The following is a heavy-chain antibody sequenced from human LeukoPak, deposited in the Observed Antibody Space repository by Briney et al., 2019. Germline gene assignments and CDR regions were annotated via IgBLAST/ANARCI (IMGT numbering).Heavy chain of an antibody. Sequence: GGSLRLSCAASGFTFSSYAMSWVRQAPGRGLEWVSAISGLGDRTYYADSVKGRFTISRDNSKNTLYLQMNSLRAEDTAVYYCARVHGAYPFDSWGQGTLVTVSS. CDR3: ARVHGAYPFDS. V-gene: IGHV3-23*01. D-gene: IGHD4/OR15-4a*01. J-gene: IGHJ4*02. CDR1: GFTFSSYA. CDR2: ISGLGDRT.